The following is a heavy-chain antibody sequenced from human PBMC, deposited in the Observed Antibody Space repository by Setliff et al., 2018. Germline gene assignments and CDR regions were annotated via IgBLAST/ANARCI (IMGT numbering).Heavy chain of an antibody. CDR1: GFTFSSYG. CDR3: AKEGGKTYYYDSSGVDFDY. D-gene: IGHD3-22*01. J-gene: IGHJ4*02. CDR2: IRYDGSNK. V-gene: IGHV3-30*02. Sequence: PGGSLRLSCAASGFTFSSYGMHWVRQAPGKGLEWVAFIRYDGSNKYYADSVKGRFTISRDNSKNTLYLQMNSLRAEDTAVYYCAKEGGKTYYYDSSGVDFDYWGQGTLVTVS.